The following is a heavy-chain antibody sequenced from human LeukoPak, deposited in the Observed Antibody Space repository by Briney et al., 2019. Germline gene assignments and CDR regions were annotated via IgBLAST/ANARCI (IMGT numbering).Heavy chain of an antibody. CDR3: ARRHSSSWFGKVGYYYYMDV. D-gene: IGHD6-13*01. V-gene: IGHV4-39*07. CDR1: GGSISSGSYY. J-gene: IGHJ6*03. Sequence: SETLSLSCTVSGGSISSGSYYWSWSRQPRGKGREWIVEINHSGSTNDNPSRKSRITISEKTDKNQFSLKLSSVTAADTAVYYCARRHSSSWFGKVGYYYYMDVWGKGTTVTISS. CDR2: INHSGST.